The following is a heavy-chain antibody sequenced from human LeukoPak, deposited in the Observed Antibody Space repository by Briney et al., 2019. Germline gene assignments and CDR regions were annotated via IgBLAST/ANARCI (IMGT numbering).Heavy chain of an antibody. CDR1: GFTFSSYD. Sequence: SGASLRLSCAASGFTFSSYDMTWVRQAPGNGLEWVSAINGSGGSKSYAYSVKGRITISRDNSKDTLYLQMNSRSAEDTAVYYCAKVGRQGPILNWFDPWGQGTLVTVSS. D-gene: IGHD2-21*01. V-gene: IGHV3-23*01. J-gene: IGHJ5*02. CDR3: AKVGRQGPILNWFDP. CDR2: INGSGGSK.